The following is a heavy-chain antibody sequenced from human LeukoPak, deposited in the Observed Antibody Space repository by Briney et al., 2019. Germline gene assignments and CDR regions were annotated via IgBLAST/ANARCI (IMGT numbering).Heavy chain of an antibody. CDR2: INHSGST. V-gene: IGHV4-34*01. CDR3: ARHLRGYSYGTRFDY. CDR1: GGSFSGYY. J-gene: IGHJ4*02. Sequence: SETLSLTCAVYGGSFSGYYWSWIRQPPGKGLEWIGEINHSGSTNYNPSLKSRVTISVDTSKNQFSLKLSSVTAADTAVYYCARHLRGYSYGTRFDYWGRGTLATVSS. D-gene: IGHD5-18*01.